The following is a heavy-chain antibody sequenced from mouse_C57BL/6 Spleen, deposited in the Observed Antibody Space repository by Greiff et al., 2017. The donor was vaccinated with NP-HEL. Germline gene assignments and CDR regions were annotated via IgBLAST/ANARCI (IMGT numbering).Heavy chain of an antibody. V-gene: IGHV5-15*04. Sequence: EVQLVESGGGLVQPGGSLKLSCAASGFTFSDYGMAWVRQAPRKGPEWVAFISNLAYSIYYADTVTGRFTISRENAKNTLYLEMSSLRSEDTAMYYCARRFRRVHWYFDVWAQGPRSPSPQ. CDR1: GFTFSDYG. CDR2: ISNLAYSI. J-gene: IGHJ1*03. CDR3: ARRFRRVHWYFDV.